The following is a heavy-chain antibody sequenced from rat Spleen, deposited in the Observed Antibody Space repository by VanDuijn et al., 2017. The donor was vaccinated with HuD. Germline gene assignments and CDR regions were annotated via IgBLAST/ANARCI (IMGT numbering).Heavy chain of an antibody. CDR1: GFSLTDYA. CDR3: TRRGEYSNCQFGS. CDR2: VWIGGNT. J-gene: IGHJ2*01. Sequence: EVQLKESGPGLVQPSETLSLTCTVSGFSLTDYAVHWVRQSPGKGLEWMGAVWIGGNTVYNLGHKFRLSINRDTSKRQVFLKMDKLQVEDTAIYYCTRRGEYSNCQFGSWGQGVMVTVSS. D-gene: IGHD1-2*01. V-gene: IGHV2S63*01.